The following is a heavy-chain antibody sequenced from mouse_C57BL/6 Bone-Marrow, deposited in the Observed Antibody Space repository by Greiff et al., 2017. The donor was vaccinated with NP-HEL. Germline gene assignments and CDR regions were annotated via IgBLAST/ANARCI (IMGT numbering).Heavy chain of an antibody. Sequence: EVKVEESGGGLVKPGGSLKLSCAASGFTFSSYAMSWVRQTPEKRLEWVATISDGGSYTYYPDNVKGRFTISRDNAKNNLYLQMSHLKSEDTAMYYCARAGTAYWGQGTLVTVSA. J-gene: IGHJ3*01. CDR3: ARAGTAY. V-gene: IGHV5-4*03. CDR1: GFTFSSYA. CDR2: ISDGGSYT. D-gene: IGHD4-1*01.